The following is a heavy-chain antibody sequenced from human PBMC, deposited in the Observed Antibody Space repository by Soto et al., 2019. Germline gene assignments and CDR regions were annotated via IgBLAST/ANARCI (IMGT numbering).Heavy chain of an antibody. J-gene: IGHJ6*02. CDR3: ARDRSTDFGLDV. CDR2: ISDGGERT. CDR1: GFTFSDYV. V-gene: IGHV3-23*01. Sequence: PGGSLRLSCVASGFTFSDYVMSWVRQVPGKGLEWVSSISDGGERTDYRDYVRGRFTISRDNARFTLHLQMNSLRVDDTAIYFCARDRSTDFGLDVWGQGTTVTVSS. D-gene: IGHD3-3*01.